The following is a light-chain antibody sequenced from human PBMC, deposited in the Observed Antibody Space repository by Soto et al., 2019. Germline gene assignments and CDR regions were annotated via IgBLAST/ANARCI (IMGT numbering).Light chain of an antibody. CDR2: NNN. V-gene: IGLV1-44*01. CDR3: AAWDDSLNARGV. Sequence: QSVLTQPPSASGTPGQRVTISCSGSRSNIGNNAVSWYQQLPGTAPKLLIYNNNQRPSEVPDRFSGSKSGTSASLAISGLQSEDEADYYCAAWDDSLNARGVFDGGTKLTVL. CDR1: RSNIGNNA. J-gene: IGLJ3*02.